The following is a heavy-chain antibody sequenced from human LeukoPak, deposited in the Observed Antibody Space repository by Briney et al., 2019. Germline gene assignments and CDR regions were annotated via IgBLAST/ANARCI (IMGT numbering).Heavy chain of an antibody. J-gene: IGHJ4*02. D-gene: IGHD4-17*01. CDR3: ARGDYGDYSVSYYFDY. CDR2: ISAYNGNT. Sequence: ASVKVSCKASGYTFTSYGISWVRQAPGQGLEWMGWISAYNGNTNYAQKLQGRVTMTTDTSTSTAYMELRSLSSDDTAVYYCARGDYGDYSVSYYFDYWGQGTLVTVSS. V-gene: IGHV1-18*01. CDR1: GYTFTSYG.